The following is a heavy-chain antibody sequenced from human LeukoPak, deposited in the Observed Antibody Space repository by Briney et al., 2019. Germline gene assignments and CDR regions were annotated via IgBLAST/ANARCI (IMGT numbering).Heavy chain of an antibody. D-gene: IGHD3-3*01. CDR1: GYTFTSYG. CDR3: ARVGITIFGVVTNFDY. CDR2: ISAYNGNT. V-gene: IGHV1-18*01. Sequence: ASVKVSCKASGYTFTSYGISWVRQAPGQGLEWMGWISAYNGNTNYAQELQGRVTMTTDTSTSTAYMELRSLRSDDTAVYYCARVGITIFGVVTNFDYWGQGTLVTVSS. J-gene: IGHJ4*02.